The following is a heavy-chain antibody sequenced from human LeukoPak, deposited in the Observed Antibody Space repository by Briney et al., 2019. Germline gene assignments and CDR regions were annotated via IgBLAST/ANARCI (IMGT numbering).Heavy chain of an antibody. Sequence: GGSLRLSCAASGFTSSSYAMVWVRQAPGKGLEWVSHISGSGSSTYYADSVKGRFTVSRDNSKNTEYLQMNSLRAEDPPIYYFAIDDDDRDQVVVDHWGEGTLVTVSP. CDR2: ISGSGSST. CDR1: GFTSSSYA. V-gene: IGHV3-23*01. CDR3: AIDDDDRDQVVVDH. D-gene: IGHD2-15*01. J-gene: IGHJ4*02.